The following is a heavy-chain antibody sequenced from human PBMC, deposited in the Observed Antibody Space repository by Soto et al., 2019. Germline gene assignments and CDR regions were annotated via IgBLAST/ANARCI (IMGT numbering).Heavy chain of an antibody. CDR1: GFSLSTSGVG. Sequence: QITLKGSGPTLVKPTQTLTLTCIFSGFSLSTSGVGVGWIRQPPGKALEWLAVIYWDDDKRYSPSLKSRVTIPRDTSKNQVVFTMTNIDPEDTGTFYCAHLTSWGEGAPFDIWGQGTKVTVSS. CDR2: IYWDDDK. D-gene: IGHD3-16*01. V-gene: IGHV2-5*02. CDR3: AHLTSWGEGAPFDI. J-gene: IGHJ3*02.